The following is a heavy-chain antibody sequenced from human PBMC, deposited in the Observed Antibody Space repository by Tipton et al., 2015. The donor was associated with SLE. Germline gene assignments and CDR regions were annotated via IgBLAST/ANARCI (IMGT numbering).Heavy chain of an antibody. V-gene: IGHV3-33*01. CDR2: IWYDGSNK. CDR1: GFTFSTYG. Sequence: SLRLSCAASGFTFSTYGMHWVRQAPGKGLEWVAVIWYDGSNKYYADSVKGRFTISRDNSKNTLYLQMNSLRAEDTAVHYCATQLYDIRPFDYWGQGPLVTVSS. CDR3: ATQLYDIRPFDY. J-gene: IGHJ4*02. D-gene: IGHD3-9*01.